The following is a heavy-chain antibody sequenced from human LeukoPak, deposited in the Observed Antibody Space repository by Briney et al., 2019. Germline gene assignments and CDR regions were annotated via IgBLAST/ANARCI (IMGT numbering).Heavy chain of an antibody. J-gene: IGHJ6*02. Sequence: SETLSLTCTVSGGSISSYYWSWIRQPPGKGLEWIGYIYYSGSINYNPSLKSRVTISVDTSKNQFSLKLSSVTAADTAVYYCARSGYYYYGMDVWGQGTTVTVSS. CDR3: ARSGYYYYGMDV. CDR2: IYYSGSI. CDR1: GGSISSYY. V-gene: IGHV4-59*08.